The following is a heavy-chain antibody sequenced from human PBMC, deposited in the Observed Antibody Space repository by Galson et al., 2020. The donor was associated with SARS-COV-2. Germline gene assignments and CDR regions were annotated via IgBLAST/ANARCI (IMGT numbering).Heavy chain of an antibody. CDR1: GFTFSSYA. V-gene: IGHV3-30*04. CDR2: ISYDGSNK. J-gene: IGHJ6*02. CDR3: ARELTDYGMDV. Sequence: GGSLRLSCAASGFTFSSYAMHWVRQAPGKGLEWVAVISYDGSNKYYADSVKGRFTISRDNSKNTLYLQMNSLRAADTAVYYCARELTDYGMDVWGQGTTVTVSS.